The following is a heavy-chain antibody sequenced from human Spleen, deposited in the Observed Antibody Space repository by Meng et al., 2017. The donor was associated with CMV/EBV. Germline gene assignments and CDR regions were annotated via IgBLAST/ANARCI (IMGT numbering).Heavy chain of an antibody. Sequence: GVTFRSYSMNWVRQAPGKGLEWVSFISSSSSYIYYADSVKGRFTISRDNAKKSLYLQLNSLRAEDTAVYYCARENSAFLDRYGMDVWGQGTTVTVSS. J-gene: IGHJ6*02. CDR3: ARENSAFLDRYGMDV. D-gene: IGHD3-3*02. CDR2: ISSSSSYI. V-gene: IGHV3-21*01. CDR1: GVTFRSYS.